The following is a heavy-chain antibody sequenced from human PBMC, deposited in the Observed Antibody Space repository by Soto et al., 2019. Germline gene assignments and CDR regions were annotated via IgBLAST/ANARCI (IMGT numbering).Heavy chain of an antibody. D-gene: IGHD2-2*02. CDR3: ASSCNVPAAIGY. CDR2: INAGNGNT. V-gene: IGHV1-3*01. J-gene: IGHJ4*02. Sequence: QVQLVQSGAEVKKPGASVKVSCKASGYTFTSYAMHWVRQAPGQRLAWMGWINAGNGNTKYSQKFQGRVTITRDTSESPAYMELSTLRSEDTAVYYCASSCNVPAAIGYWGQGTLVTVSS. CDR1: GYTFTSYA.